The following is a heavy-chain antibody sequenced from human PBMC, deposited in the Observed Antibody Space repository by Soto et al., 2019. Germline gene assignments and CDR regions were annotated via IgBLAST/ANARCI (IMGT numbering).Heavy chain of an antibody. V-gene: IGHV3-23*01. D-gene: IGHD6-19*01. J-gene: IGHJ3*02. CDR2: ISGSGGST. CDR3: AKDLIAVAGRGVGAFDI. Sequence: EVQLLESGGGLVQPGGSLRLSCAASGFTFSSYAMSWVRQAPGKGLEWVSAISGSGGSTYHADSVKGRFTISRDNSKNTLYLQMNSLRAEDTAVYYCAKDLIAVAGRGVGAFDIWGQGTMVTVSS. CDR1: GFTFSSYA.